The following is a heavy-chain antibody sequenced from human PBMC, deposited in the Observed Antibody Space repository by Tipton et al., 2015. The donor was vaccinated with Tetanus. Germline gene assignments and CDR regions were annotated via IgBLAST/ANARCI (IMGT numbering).Heavy chain of an antibody. CDR2: IFDDGSNT. CDR1: GFSFASYG. V-gene: IGHV3-33*01. CDR3: ARYVATCTIGY. J-gene: IGHJ4*02. D-gene: IGHD2-2*01. Sequence: SLRLSCAAFGFSFASYGMHWVRQAPGKGLEWMATIFDDGSNTYYADSVKGRYTISRDNSKNMLYLEMNSPRAEDTAVYYCARYVATCTIGYWGQGSLVTVSS.